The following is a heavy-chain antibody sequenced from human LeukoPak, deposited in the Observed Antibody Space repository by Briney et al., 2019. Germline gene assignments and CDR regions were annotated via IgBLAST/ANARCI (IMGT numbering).Heavy chain of an antibody. Sequence: PSETLSLTCTVSGGSISSGSYYWSWIRQPAGKGLEWIGRIYTSGSTNYNPSLKSRVTISVDTSKNQFSLKLSSVTAADTAVYYCATYYGDYEGGIFDYWGQGTLVTVSS. CDR1: GGSISSGSYY. CDR2: IYTSGST. D-gene: IGHD4-17*01. J-gene: IGHJ4*02. V-gene: IGHV4-61*02. CDR3: ATYYGDYEGGIFDY.